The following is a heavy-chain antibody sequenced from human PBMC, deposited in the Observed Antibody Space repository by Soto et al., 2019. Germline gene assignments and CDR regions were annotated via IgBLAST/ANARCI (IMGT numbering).Heavy chain of an antibody. J-gene: IGHJ4*02. CDR2: ISSSGKTI. V-gene: IGHV3-48*03. CDR3: ARGLGSGWPYFDY. Sequence: GGSLRLSCAVSGFTLSTYEMNWVRQAPGKGLEWVSYISSSGKTINYADSVKGRFTITRDNAKNSLFLQMNSLRVEDTAIYYCARGLGSGWPYFDYWGQGALVTVSS. CDR1: GFTLSTYE. D-gene: IGHD6-19*01.